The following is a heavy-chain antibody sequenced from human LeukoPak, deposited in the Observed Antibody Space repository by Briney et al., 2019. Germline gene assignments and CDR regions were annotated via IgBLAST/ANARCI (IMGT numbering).Heavy chain of an antibody. D-gene: IGHD3-10*01. J-gene: IGHJ4*02. V-gene: IGHV3-23*01. CDR1: GFTFSSYA. Sequence: GGSLRLSCAASGFTFSSYAMSWVRQAPGKGLEWVSAISGSGGSTYYADSVKGRFTISRDNSKNTLYLQMNSLRAEDKAVYYCAKDLVRGVIYYFDYWGQGTLVTVSS. CDR2: ISGSGGST. CDR3: AKDLVRGVIYYFDY.